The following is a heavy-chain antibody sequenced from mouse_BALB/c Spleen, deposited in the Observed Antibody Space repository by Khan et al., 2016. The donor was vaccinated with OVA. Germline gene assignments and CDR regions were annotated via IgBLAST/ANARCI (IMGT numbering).Heavy chain of an antibody. Sequence: VQLKQSGTVLARPGASVKMSCKASGYSFTSYWMHWVKQRPGQGLEWIGAIYPGNSDTNYNQKFKGKAKLTAVTSASTANMELSSLTNEDAAGYYCTRWGYWLAYWGQGTLVTVAA. V-gene: IGHV1-5*01. CDR1: GYSFTSYW. D-gene: IGHD2-2*01. J-gene: IGHJ3*01. CDR3: TRWGYWLAY. CDR2: IYPGNSDT.